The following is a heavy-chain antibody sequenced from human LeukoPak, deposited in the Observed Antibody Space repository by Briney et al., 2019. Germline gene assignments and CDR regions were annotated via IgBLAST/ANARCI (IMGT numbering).Heavy chain of an antibody. Sequence: GGSLRLSCVASGFTFSSYAMSWVRQAPGKGLEWVSTISGSGGTPNYADSVKGRFTISRDNSKNTLYLQMNSLRAEDTAVYYCAKGPYGPFDYWGQGTLVTVSS. CDR2: ISGSGGTP. J-gene: IGHJ4*02. CDR3: AKGPYGPFDY. CDR1: GFTFSSYA. D-gene: IGHD4-17*01. V-gene: IGHV3-23*01.